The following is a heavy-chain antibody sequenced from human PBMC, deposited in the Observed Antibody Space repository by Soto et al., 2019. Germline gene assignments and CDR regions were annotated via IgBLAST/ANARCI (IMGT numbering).Heavy chain of an antibody. V-gene: IGHV4-34*01. CDR1: GGSLSDYF. CDR2: INHLGSI. J-gene: IGHJ6*03. D-gene: IGHD2-21*01. Sequence: SETLSLTCVVSGGSLSDYFWSWIRQPPGMALEWIGEINHLGSINYNPSLKSRVTMSVDTSKNQFSLTLNSVTAADTAAYYCARGGISHWAYFYYMDVWDRGTTVTVSS. CDR3: ARGGISHWAYFYYMDV.